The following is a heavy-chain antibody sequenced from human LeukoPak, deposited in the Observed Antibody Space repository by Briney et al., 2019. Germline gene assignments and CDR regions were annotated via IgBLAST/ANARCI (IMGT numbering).Heavy chain of an antibody. J-gene: IGHJ4*02. CDR1: GGSISSYY. Sequence: PSETLSLTCAVYGGSISSYYWSWIRQPPGKGLEWIGYIYYSGSTNYNPSLKSRVTISVDTSKNQFSLKLSSVTAADTDVYYCARRVVGAILDYWGQGTLVTVSS. D-gene: IGHD1-26*01. CDR2: IYYSGST. V-gene: IGHV4-59*08. CDR3: ARRVVGAILDY.